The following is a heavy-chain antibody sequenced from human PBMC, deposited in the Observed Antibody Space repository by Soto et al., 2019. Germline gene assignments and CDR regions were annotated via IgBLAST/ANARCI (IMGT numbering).Heavy chain of an antibody. Sequence: SLRLSCAASGFTFSSYGMHWVRQAPGKGLEWVAVISYDGSNKYYADSVKGRFTISRDNSKNTLYLQMNSLRAEDTAVYYCAKDINGVTIFGVVIPYRYYGMDVWGQGTTVTVSS. J-gene: IGHJ6*02. V-gene: IGHV3-30*18. D-gene: IGHD3-3*01. CDR2: ISYDGSNK. CDR3: AKDINGVTIFGVVIPYRYYGMDV. CDR1: GFTFSSYG.